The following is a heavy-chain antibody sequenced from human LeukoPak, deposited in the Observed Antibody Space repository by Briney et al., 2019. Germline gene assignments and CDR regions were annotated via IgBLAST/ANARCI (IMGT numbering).Heavy chain of an antibody. J-gene: IGHJ6*02. V-gene: IGHV4-59*02. CDR3: ARADVSGGIYMDV. Sequence: PSETLSLTCTVSGGSVSSHQWSWIRQPPGKGLEWIGYIYYSGSTNYNPSLKSRVTISVDTSKNQFSLKLSSVTAADTAVYYCARADVSGGIYMDVWGQGTTVTVSS. CDR1: GGSVSSHQ. D-gene: IGHD2/OR15-2a*01. CDR2: IYYSGST.